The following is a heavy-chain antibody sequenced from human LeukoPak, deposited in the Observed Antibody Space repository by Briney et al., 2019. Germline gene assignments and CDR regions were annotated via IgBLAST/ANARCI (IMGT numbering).Heavy chain of an antibody. V-gene: IGHV4-59*01. CDR3: ARDLRVGGSSGWYAFDV. CDR2: LYYRGST. D-gene: IGHD6-19*01. Sequence: PSETLSLTCTVSGGSISSYYWSWIRQPPGKGLEWIGYLYYRGSTTYNPSLKSRVTISIDTSKNQFSLKLSSVTAADTAVYYCARDLRVGGSSGWYAFDVWGQGPMVTVSS. CDR1: GGSISSYY. J-gene: IGHJ3*01.